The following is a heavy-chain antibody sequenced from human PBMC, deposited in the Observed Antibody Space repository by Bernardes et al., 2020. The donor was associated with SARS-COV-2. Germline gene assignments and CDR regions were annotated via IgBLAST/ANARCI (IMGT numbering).Heavy chain of an antibody. J-gene: IGHJ4*02. CDR2: ISGRGGTT. CDR1: GFIFSSYA. CDR3: ARGGSAGEFDY. Sequence: GWSLRLSCRASGFIFSSYAMSWVRRAPGKGLEWVASISGRGGTTFYADSVKGRITISRDSSTSTVFLEMNSLRAEDTATYYCARGGSAGEFDYWGQGTLVTVSS. V-gene: IGHV3-23*01.